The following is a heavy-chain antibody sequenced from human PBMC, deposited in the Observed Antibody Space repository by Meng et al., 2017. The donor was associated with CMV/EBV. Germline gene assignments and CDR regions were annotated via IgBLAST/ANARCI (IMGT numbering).Heavy chain of an antibody. J-gene: IGHJ4*02. D-gene: IGHD6-6*01. CDR1: GFTFSDYY. Sequence: GGSLRLSCAASGFTFSDYYMNWVRQAPGKGLEWVSSISSSSTIYYADSVKGRFTISRDNAKNSLYLQMNSLRAEDTAVYYCARAEYSSSPVDYWGQGTLVTVSS. V-gene: IGHV3-69-1*01. CDR3: ARAEYSSSPVDY. CDR2: ISSSSTI.